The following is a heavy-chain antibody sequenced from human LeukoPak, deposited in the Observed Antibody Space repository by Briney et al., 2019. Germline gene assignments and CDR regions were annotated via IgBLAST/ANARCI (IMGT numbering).Heavy chain of an antibody. CDR1: GFTFIRHL. V-gene: IGHV3-74*01. D-gene: IGHD5-24*01. Sequence: TGGSLRLSCAGSGFTFIRHLMHWVRQAPGKGLVWVSRISTDGSTTLYSDSVNGRFTISRDNAKNTLYLQMNSLRAEDTAVYYCGSSEDGYIDYWGQGTLVSVSS. CDR3: GSSEDGYIDY. CDR2: ISTDGSTT. J-gene: IGHJ4*02.